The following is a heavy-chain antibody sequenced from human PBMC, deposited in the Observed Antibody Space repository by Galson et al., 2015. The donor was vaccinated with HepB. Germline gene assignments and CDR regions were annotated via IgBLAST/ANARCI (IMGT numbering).Heavy chain of an antibody. CDR1: GYTFTSYA. D-gene: IGHD2-2*02. CDR3: ARHAPAAIWSYYYGMDV. J-gene: IGHJ6*02. V-gene: IGHV7-4-1*02. CDR2: INTNTGNP. Sequence: SVKVSCKASGYTFTSYAMNWVRQAPGQGLEWMGWINTNTGNPTYAQGFTGRFVFSLDTSVSTAYLQISSLKAEDTAVYYCARHAPAAIWSYYYGMDVWGQGTTVTVSS.